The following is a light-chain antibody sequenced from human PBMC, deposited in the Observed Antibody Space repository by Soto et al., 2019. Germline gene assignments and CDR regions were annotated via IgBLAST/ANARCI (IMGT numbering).Light chain of an antibody. Sequence: QSALTQPASVSGSPGQSITISCTGTSSDVGYYNLVSWYQHHPGKFPKLMIYEGTKRPSGVSNRFSGSKSDNTASLTISGLQAEDEADYYCCSYAGSSTVIFGGGTKLTVL. CDR3: CSYAGSSTVI. V-gene: IGLV2-23*01. J-gene: IGLJ2*01. CDR1: SSDVGYYNL. CDR2: EGT.